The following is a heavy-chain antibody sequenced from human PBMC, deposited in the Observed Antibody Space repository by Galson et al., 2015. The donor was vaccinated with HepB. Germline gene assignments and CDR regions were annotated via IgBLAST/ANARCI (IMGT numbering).Heavy chain of an antibody. D-gene: IGHD4-17*01. CDR1: GGSISSSSYY. CDR3: ARLYGDYVRSFDY. V-gene: IGHV4-39*01. J-gene: IGHJ4*02. Sequence: SETLSLTCTVSGGSISSSSYYWGWIRQPPGEGLEWIGSIYYSGSTYYNPSLKSRVTISVDTSKNQFSLKLSSVTAADTAVYYCARLYGDYVRSFDYWGQGTLVTVSS. CDR2: IYYSGST.